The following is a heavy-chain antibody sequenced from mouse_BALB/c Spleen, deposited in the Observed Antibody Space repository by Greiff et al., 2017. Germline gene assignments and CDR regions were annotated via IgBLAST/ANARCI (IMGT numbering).Heavy chain of an antibody. CDR1: GFNIKDYY. Sequence: EVQLQQSGAELVRSGASVKLSCTASGFNIKDYYMHWVKQRPEQGLEWIGWIDPENGDTEYAPKFQGKATMTADTSSNTAYLQLSSLTSEDTAVYYCNALPSPITTEDYWGQGTTLTVSS. V-gene: IGHV14-4*02. J-gene: IGHJ2*01. CDR3: NALPSPITTEDY. D-gene: IGHD1-2*01. CDR2: IDPENGDT.